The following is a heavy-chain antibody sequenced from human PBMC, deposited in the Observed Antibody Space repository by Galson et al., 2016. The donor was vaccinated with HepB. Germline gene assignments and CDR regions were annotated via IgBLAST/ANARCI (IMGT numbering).Heavy chain of an antibody. J-gene: IGHJ4*02. D-gene: IGHD5-24*01. CDR2: ISPYYGNT. V-gene: IGHV1-18*01. Sequence: PGQGLEWMGWISPYYGNTYSGQKFQGRVTMTTDTSTSTVYMELTSLTAADTATYYCTKGSGYNLHWGQGTLVTVSS. CDR3: TKGSGYNLH.